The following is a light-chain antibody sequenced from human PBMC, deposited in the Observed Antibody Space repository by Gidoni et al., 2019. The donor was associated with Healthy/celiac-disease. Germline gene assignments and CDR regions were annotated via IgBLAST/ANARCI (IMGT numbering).Light chain of an antibody. V-gene: IGKV1-39*01. CDR1: QSISSY. Sequence: DIQMTQSPSSLSASVGDRVTITCRASQSISSYLNWYQQKPGKAPKLLIYAASSLQSGVTLRFSGSGSGTAFTLTILHLQPVAFSTCYRPYSYRTPLTFGGGTKVEIE. J-gene: IGKJ4*01. CDR2: AAS. CDR3: PYSYRTPLT.